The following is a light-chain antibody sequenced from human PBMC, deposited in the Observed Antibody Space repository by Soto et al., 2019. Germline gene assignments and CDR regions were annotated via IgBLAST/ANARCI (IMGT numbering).Light chain of an antibody. CDR1: SSDVGGYNF. V-gene: IGLV2-8*01. Sequence: QSALTQPPSASGSPGQSVTISCTGTSSDVGGYNFVSWYQQHPGKAPKLMIYEVTKRPSGVPDRFSGSKSGNTASLAVSGLQAEDEAEYSCSSYAGSNSVVFGGGTKLTVL. CDR2: EVT. CDR3: SSYAGSNSVV. J-gene: IGLJ2*01.